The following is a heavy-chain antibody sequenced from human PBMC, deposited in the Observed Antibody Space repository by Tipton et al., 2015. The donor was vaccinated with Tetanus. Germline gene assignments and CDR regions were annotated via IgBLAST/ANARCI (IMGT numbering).Heavy chain of an antibody. Sequence: TLSLTCTVSGGSISSSSYYWSWIRQPPGKGLEWIGYIYYSGSTNYNPSLKSRVTISVDTSKNQFSLKLSSVTAAGTAVYYCARHNAVTGFDYWGQGTLVTVSS. D-gene: IGHD4-17*01. CDR3: ARHNAVTGFDY. CDR1: GGSISSSSYY. J-gene: IGHJ4*02. CDR2: IYYSGST. V-gene: IGHV4-61*05.